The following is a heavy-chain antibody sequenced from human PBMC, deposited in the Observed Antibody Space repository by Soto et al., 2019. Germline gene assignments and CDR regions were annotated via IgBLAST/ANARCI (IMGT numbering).Heavy chain of an antibody. J-gene: IGHJ4*02. CDR2: IYYSGST. V-gene: IGHV4-31*03. CDR3: ARWGQRGVVVPGFAY. Sequence: QVQLQESGPGLVKPSQTLSLTCTVSGGSISSGGYYWSWIRQHPGKGLEWIGYIYYSGSTYYNPSLQSRVTISVDTSKNQFSLKLSSVTAADTAVYYCARWGQRGVVVPGFAYWGQGTLVTVSS. CDR1: GGSISSGGYY. D-gene: IGHD2-2*01.